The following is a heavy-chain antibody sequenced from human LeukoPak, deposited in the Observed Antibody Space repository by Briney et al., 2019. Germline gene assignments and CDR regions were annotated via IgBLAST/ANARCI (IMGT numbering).Heavy chain of an antibody. CDR2: IVVGSGNT. J-gene: IGHJ6*02. Sequence: SVKVSCKASGFTFTSSAVQWVRQARGQRLEWIGWIVVGSGNTNYAQKFQERVTVTRDMSTSTAYMELSSLRSEDTAVYYCAATITGETGYYYGMDVWGQGTTVTVSS. V-gene: IGHV1-58*01. D-gene: IGHD1-20*01. CDR1: GFTFTSSA. CDR3: AATITGETGYYYGMDV.